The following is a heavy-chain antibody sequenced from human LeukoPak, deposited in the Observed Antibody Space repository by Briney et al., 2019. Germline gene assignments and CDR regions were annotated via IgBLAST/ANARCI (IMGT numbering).Heavy chain of an antibody. D-gene: IGHD3-22*01. CDR3: ARQSGYQVYLDY. CDR1: GGSFSGYY. V-gene: IGHV4-59*08. J-gene: IGHJ4*02. Sequence: PSETLSLTCTVYGGSFSGYYWSWIRQPPGKGLEWIGYIYYSGSTNYNPSLKSRVTISVDTPKNQLSLKLSSVTAADTAVYYCARQSGYQVYLDYRGQGTLVTVSS. CDR2: IYYSGST.